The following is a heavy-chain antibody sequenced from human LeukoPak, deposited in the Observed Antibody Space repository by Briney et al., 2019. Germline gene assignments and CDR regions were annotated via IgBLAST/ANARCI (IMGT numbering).Heavy chain of an antibody. D-gene: IGHD2-15*01. CDR3: ARIYCSGGSCYDEYFQH. CDR2: ISAYNGNT. CDR1: GYTFTSYG. Sequence: ASVKVSFKASGYTFTSYGISWVRQAPGQGLEWMGWISAYNGNTNYAQKLQGRVTMTTDTSTSTAYMELRSLRSDDTAVYYCARIYCSGGSCYDEYFQHWGQGTLVTVSS. V-gene: IGHV1-18*01. J-gene: IGHJ1*01.